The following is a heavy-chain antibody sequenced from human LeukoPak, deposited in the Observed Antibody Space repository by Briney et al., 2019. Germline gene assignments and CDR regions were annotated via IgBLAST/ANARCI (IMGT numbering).Heavy chain of an antibody. CDR2: IYYSGST. CDR3: ARHPTIILPLREDYFDY. CDR1: GDSISSGTYY. Sequence: SETLSLTCTVSGDSISSGTYYWGWIRQPPGKGLEWIGSIYYSGSTYYNPSLKSRVTISVDTSKNQFSLKLSSVTAADTAVYYCARHPTIILPLREDYFDYWGQGTLVTVSS. J-gene: IGHJ4*02. V-gene: IGHV4-39*01. D-gene: IGHD4-17*01.